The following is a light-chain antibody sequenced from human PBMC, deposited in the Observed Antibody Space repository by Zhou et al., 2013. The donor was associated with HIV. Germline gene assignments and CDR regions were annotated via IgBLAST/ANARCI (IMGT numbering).Light chain of an antibody. Sequence: EIVLTQSPATLSVSPGERATLSCRASQSVSSNLAWYQQKPGQAPRLLIYDTSTRATGIPARFSGSGSGTEFTLTISSMQSEDFAVYYCQQYENWPPWTFGQGTKVEI. V-gene: IGKV3-15*01. CDR3: QQYENWPPWT. CDR2: DTS. CDR1: QSVSSN. J-gene: IGKJ1*01.